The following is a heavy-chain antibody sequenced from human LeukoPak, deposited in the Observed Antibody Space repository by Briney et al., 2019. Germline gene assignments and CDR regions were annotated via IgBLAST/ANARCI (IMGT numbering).Heavy chain of an antibody. CDR1: GFTVSSNY. D-gene: IGHD3-10*01. Sequence: GGSLRLSCAASGFTVSSNYMSWVRQAPGKGLEWVSVIYSCGSTYYADSVKGRFTISRDNSKNTLYLQMNSLRAEDTAVYYCAREFGGAAVAPPLDHWGQGTLVTVSS. CDR2: IYSCGST. V-gene: IGHV3-66*01. J-gene: IGHJ4*02. CDR3: AREFGGAAVAPPLDH.